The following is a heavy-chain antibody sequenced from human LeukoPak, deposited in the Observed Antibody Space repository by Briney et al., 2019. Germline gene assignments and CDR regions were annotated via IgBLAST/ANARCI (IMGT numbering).Heavy chain of an antibody. D-gene: IGHD3-3*01. CDR2: ISGNGVST. Sequence: GGSLRLSCAASGFAFKNYAMNWVRQAPGKGLEWVSAISGNGVSTYYADSVKGRFTISRDNSKNTLYLQMKSLRAEDTAVYYCAKVAPLFWSGYYYFDYWGQGTLVTVSS. CDR1: GFAFKNYA. V-gene: IGHV3-23*01. CDR3: AKVAPLFWSGYYYFDY. J-gene: IGHJ4*02.